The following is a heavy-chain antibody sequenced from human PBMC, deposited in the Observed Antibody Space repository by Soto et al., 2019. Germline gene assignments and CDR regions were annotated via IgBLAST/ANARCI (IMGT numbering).Heavy chain of an antibody. Sequence: EVQLVESGGGLVQPGGSLRLSCAASGFTFSSYWMHWVRQAPGKGLVWVSRINSDGSSTSYADSVKGRFTISRDNAKNTRYLQMNSLRAEDTAVYYCARVPGIAAAGIVWFDPWGQGTLVTVSS. D-gene: IGHD6-13*01. CDR2: INSDGSST. CDR3: ARVPGIAAAGIVWFDP. V-gene: IGHV3-74*01. J-gene: IGHJ5*02. CDR1: GFTFSSYW.